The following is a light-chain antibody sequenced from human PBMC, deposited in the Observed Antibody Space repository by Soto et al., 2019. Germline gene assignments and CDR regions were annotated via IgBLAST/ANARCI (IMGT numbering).Light chain of an antibody. CDR1: QSVSSTY. J-gene: IGKJ4*01. Sequence: EIVLTQYPGTLSLSPGERATLSCRASQSVSSTYLAWYQQRPGQAPRLLIYGISNRATGIPDRFSGSGSGTDFTLTISRLEPKDFAVYYCQQYGSSPLTFGGGTKVEIK. CDR2: GIS. CDR3: QQYGSSPLT. V-gene: IGKV3-20*01.